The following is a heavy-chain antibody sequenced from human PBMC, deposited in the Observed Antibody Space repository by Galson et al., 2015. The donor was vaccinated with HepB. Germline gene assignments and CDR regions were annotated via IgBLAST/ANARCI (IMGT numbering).Heavy chain of an antibody. CDR3: ARDGWCRGCSGNFDGGIDFDY. V-gene: IGHV1-3*01. J-gene: IGHJ4*02. CDR1: GYTFTNHG. Sequence: SVKVSCKASGYTFTNHGIHWVRQAPGQGLEWMGRINAANGDTKYSQKFQGRVTFIRDTSASTVYMDLSSLRSEDTALYYCARDGWCRGCSGNFDGGIDFDYWGQGTLVTVSS. CDR2: INAANGDT. D-gene: IGHD4-23*01.